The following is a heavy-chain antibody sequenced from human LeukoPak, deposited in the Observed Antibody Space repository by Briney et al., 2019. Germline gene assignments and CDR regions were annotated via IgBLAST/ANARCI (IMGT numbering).Heavy chain of an antibody. CDR2: IDPSDSYT. J-gene: IGHJ6*02. D-gene: IGHD3-10*01. V-gene: IGHV5-10-1*01. Sequence: GESLKISCKGHGYSFTSYWISWVRQMPGKGLGWMGRIDPSDSYTSYRPSFQGHVTISTDKSISTAYLQWSSLKASDTAMYYCARQFYYGSGRGYGMDVWGQGTTVTVSS. CDR1: GYSFTSYW. CDR3: ARQFYYGSGRGYGMDV.